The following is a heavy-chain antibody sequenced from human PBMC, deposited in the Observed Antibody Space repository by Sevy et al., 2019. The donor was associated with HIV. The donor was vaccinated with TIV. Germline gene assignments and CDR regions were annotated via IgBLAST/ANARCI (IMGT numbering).Heavy chain of an antibody. CDR3: ARDGLGIGSSSVFDY. J-gene: IGHJ4*02. CDR2: ISSNSSYI. Sequence: GGSLRLSCAASGFTFSSYSMNWVRQAPGKGLEWVSSISSNSSYIYYADSVKGRCTISRDNAKNSLYLQMNSLRAEDTAVYYCARDGLGIGSSSVFDYWGQGTLVTVSS. CDR1: GFTFSSYS. D-gene: IGHD6-6*01. V-gene: IGHV3-21*01.